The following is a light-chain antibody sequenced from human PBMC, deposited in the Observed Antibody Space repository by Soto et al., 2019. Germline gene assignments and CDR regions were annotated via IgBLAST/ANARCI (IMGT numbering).Light chain of an antibody. J-gene: IGKJ1*01. V-gene: IGKV3-20*01. Sequence: EIVLTQSPGTLSLSPGERATLSCRASQSVSNSYLAWYQQKPGQAPRLLIYGASSRATGIPDRFSGSGSGTDFTLTLSRLEPEDFAVYYCQQYGSLCWTFGQGTKVEIK. CDR1: QSVSNSY. CDR3: QQYGSLCWT. CDR2: GAS.